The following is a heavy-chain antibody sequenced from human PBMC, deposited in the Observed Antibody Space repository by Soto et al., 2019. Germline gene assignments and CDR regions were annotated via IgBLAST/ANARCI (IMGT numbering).Heavy chain of an antibody. D-gene: IGHD3-16*02. CDR2: IYPSDSDI. CDR1: GYSFTSHW. Sequence: PGESLKISCKTSGYSFTSHWIAWVRQMPGKGLEWMGIIYPSDSDIRYRPSFQGQVTISVDKSISTAYLQWRSLKASDTATYYCARQDYSNYRGGMDVWGQGTTLTVSS. CDR3: ARQDYSNYRGGMDV. V-gene: IGHV5-51*01. J-gene: IGHJ6*02.